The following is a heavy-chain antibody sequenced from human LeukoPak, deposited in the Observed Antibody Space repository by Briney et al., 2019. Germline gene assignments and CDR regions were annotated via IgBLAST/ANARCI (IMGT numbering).Heavy chain of an antibody. Sequence: GGSLRLSCAASGFTFSSYAMHWVRQAPGKGLEWVAVISYDGSNKYYADSVKGRFTISRDNSKNTLYLQMNSLRAEDTAVYYCARDLDSGYGFGFDYWGQGTLATVSS. CDR1: GFTFSSYA. D-gene: IGHD5-12*01. V-gene: IGHV3-30-3*01. CDR3: ARDLDSGYGFGFDY. CDR2: ISYDGSNK. J-gene: IGHJ4*02.